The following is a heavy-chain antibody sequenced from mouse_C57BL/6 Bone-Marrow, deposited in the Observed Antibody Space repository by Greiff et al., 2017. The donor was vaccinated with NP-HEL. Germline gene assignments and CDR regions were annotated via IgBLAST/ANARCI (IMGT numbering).Heavy chain of an antibody. D-gene: IGHD1-1*01. CDR3: AREGNYYGSTPYYFDY. J-gene: IGHJ2*01. Sequence: VQLQQSGPELVKPGASVKISCKASGYSFTGYYMNWVKQSPEKSLEWIGEINPSTGGTTYNQKFKAKATLTVDKSSSTAYMQLKSLTSEDSAVYYCAREGNYYGSTPYYFDYWGQGTTLTVSS. V-gene: IGHV1-42*01. CDR2: INPSTGGT. CDR1: GYSFTGYY.